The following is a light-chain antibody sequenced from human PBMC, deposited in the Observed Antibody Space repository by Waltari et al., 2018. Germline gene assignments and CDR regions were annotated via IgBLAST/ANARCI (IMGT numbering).Light chain of an antibody. CDR3: QHYNNYPVA. CDR2: KPF. J-gene: IGKJ2*01. V-gene: IGKV1-5*03. Sequence: DIQMTQSPSTLSASVGDRVTITCRASQSIRIWFAWYQQKPGKAPKLLISKPFSLESGVPSRFSGSGSGTEFTLTISNLQPDDVATYYCQHYNNYPVAFGQGTKLEI. CDR1: QSIRIW.